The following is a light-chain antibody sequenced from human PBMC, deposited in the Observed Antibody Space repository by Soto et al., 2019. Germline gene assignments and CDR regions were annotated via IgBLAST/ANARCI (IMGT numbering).Light chain of an antibody. Sequence: DIQMPQSPSSVSASVVDRVTITCRASQDISSWLAWYQQKPGKAPKIMIYAASSLQGGVPSRFSGSGSGTEFTLTISSLQPEDFAKYYCQQASSFPPTFGQGTRLYIK. V-gene: IGKV1-12*01. CDR2: AAS. J-gene: IGKJ5*01. CDR3: QQASSFPPT. CDR1: QDISSW.